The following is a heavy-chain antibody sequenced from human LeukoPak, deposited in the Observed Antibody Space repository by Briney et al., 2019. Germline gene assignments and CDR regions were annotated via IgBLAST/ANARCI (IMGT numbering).Heavy chain of an antibody. CDR1: GFTFSSYS. D-gene: IGHD5-18*01. V-gene: IGHV3-21*01. Sequence: GGSLRLSCAASGFTFSSYSMNWVRQAPGKVLEWVSSISSSSSYIYYADSVKGRFTISRDNAKNSLYLQMNSLRAEDTAVYSCARDKTRGLGYSYSKSGNYFDYWGQGTLVTVSS. CDR2: ISSSSSYI. J-gene: IGHJ4*02. CDR3: ARDKTRGLGYSYSKSGNYFDY.